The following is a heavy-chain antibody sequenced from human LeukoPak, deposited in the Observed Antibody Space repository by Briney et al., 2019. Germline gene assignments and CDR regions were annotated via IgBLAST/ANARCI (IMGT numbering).Heavy chain of an antibody. CDR1: GYTFITYY. CDR3: ARDPGIAAAGQGYYYYMDV. CDR2: ISAYNGNT. V-gene: IGHV1-18*04. D-gene: IGHD6-13*01. Sequence: GASVTVSCKTSGYTFITYYIHWVRQAPGQGLEWMGWISAYNGNTNYAQKLQGRVTMTTDTSTSTAYMELRSLRSDDTAVYYCARDPGIAAAGQGYYYYMDVWGKGTTVTVSS. J-gene: IGHJ6*03.